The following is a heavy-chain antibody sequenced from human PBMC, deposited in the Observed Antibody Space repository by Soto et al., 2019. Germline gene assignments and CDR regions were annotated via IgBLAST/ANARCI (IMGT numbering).Heavy chain of an antibody. V-gene: IGHV4-34*01. CDR1: GGSFSGYY. Sequence: SETLSLTCAVYGGSFSGYYWSWIRQPPGKGLEWIGEINHSGSTNYNPSLKSRVTISVDTSKNQFSLKLSSVTAADTAVYYCARGLPTGDCSGGSCYSDFRYFDYWGQGTLVTVSS. J-gene: IGHJ4*02. CDR2: INHSGST. CDR3: ARGLPTGDCSGGSCYSDFRYFDY. D-gene: IGHD2-15*01.